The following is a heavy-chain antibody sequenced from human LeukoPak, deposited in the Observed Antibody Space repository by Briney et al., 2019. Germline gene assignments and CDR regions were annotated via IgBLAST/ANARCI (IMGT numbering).Heavy chain of an antibody. CDR1: GFTFNRYA. CDR3: ARWACSSTSCYNDY. D-gene: IGHD2-2*02. V-gene: IGHV3-53*01. Sequence: PGGSLRLSCAASGFTFNRYAMSWVRQAPGRGLEWVSVIYRGGSTYYADSVKGRFTISRDNSKNTLYLQMNSLRAEDTAVYYCARWACSSTSCYNDYWGQGTLVTVSS. CDR2: IYRGGST. J-gene: IGHJ4*02.